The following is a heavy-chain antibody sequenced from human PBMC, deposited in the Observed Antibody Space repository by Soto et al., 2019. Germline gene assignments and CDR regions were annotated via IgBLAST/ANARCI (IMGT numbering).Heavy chain of an antibody. J-gene: IGHJ4*02. CDR2: IIPILGIA. Sequence: QVQLVQSGAEVKKPGSSVKVSCKASGGTFSTYTISWVRQAPGQGLEWMGRIIPILGIANYAQKFQGRVTITADKSTSTAYMELSSLRSGDTAVYYCASRSTVVVAATEAFDYWGQGTLVTVSS. CDR3: ASRSTVVVAATEAFDY. V-gene: IGHV1-69*02. CDR1: GGTFSTYT. D-gene: IGHD2-15*01.